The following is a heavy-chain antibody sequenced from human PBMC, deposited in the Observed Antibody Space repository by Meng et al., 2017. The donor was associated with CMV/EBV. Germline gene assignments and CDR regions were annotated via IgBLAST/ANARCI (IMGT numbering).Heavy chain of an antibody. CDR1: GFTFYRYG. D-gene: IGHD6-13*01. CDR2: ISSDGKKK. CDR3: ASKAAGGSIYYYYGMDV. J-gene: IGHJ6*02. Sequence: GGSLRLSCGASGFTFYRYGLYWVRQTPGKGLEWVGVISSDGKKKSYADSVKGRITISRDNSKNTLYLQMNSLRAEDTAVYYCASKAAGGSIYYYYGMDVWGQGATVTVSS. V-gene: IGHV3-30*03.